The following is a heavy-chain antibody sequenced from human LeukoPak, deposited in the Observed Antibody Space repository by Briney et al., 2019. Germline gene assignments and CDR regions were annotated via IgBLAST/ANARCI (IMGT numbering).Heavy chain of an antibody. CDR2: IYTSGST. V-gene: IGHV4-4*07. J-gene: IGHJ4*02. CDR1: GGSISSYY. Sequence: SETLSLICTVSGGSISSYYWSWIRQPAGKGLEWIGRIYTSGSTNYNPSLRSRVTISVDTSKNQFSLKLSSVTAADTAVYYCARSSAWLIDYWGQGTLVTVSS. CDR3: ARSSAWLIDY. D-gene: IGHD6-19*01.